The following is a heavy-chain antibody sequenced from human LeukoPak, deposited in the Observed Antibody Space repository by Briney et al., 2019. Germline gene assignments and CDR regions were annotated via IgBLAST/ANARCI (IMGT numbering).Heavy chain of an antibody. CDR3: ARRASGYIDY. D-gene: IGHD1-1*01. J-gene: IGHJ4*02. V-gene: IGHV4-59*08. CDR2: IYYSGTS. CDR1: GGSISHYY. Sequence: SETLSLTCTVSGGSISHYYWSWIRQPPGKGLEWIGHIYYSGTSNYNPSLKSRVTMSVDTSKNQFSLKLTSVTAADTAVYYCARRASGYIDYWGQGTLVTVSS.